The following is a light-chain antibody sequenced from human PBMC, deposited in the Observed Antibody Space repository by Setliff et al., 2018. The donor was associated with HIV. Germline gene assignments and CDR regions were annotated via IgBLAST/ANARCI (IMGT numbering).Light chain of an antibody. CDR3: GSCTSTSPCA. CDR1: GRDLGGFNF. Sequence: QSALAQPASVSGSPGQSVSISCTGSGRDLGGFNFVSWYRQYPGKAPQLIIYEVTNRPSGVSSRFSGSKSGNTASLTIPGLQVEDEADYYCGSCTSTSPCAFGTGTKGTVL. V-gene: IGLV2-14*01. J-gene: IGLJ1*01. CDR2: EVT.